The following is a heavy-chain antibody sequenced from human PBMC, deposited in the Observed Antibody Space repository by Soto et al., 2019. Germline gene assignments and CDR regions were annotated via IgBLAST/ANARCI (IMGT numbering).Heavy chain of an antibody. CDR2: ISGSGGSI. Sequence: GGSLRLSCAASGFTFSSYAMSWVRQAPGKGLEWVSTISGSGGSIYYADSVKGRFTISRDNSKNRVYLHMNSLRAEVTAVYYCAKATTWNAPRDFDYWGQGTLVTVSS. D-gene: IGHD1-1*01. J-gene: IGHJ4*02. V-gene: IGHV3-23*01. CDR1: GFTFSSYA. CDR3: AKATTWNAPRDFDY.